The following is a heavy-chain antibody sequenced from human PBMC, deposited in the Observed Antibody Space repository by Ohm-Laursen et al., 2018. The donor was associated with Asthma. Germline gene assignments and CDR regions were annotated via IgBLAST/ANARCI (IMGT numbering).Heavy chain of an antibody. D-gene: IGHD3-10*01. CDR1: GGSIRSGDYY. CDR3: ARDLSNYYGSGSYYNDRWFDP. Sequence: TLSLTCTVSGGSIRSGDYYWSWIRQPPGKGLEWIGYIYYSGSTYYNPSLKSRITISIDTSKNQFSLKLSSVTAADPAVYYCARDLSNYYGSGSYYNDRWFDPWGQGTLVTVSS. CDR2: IYYSGST. V-gene: IGHV4-30-4*01. J-gene: IGHJ5*02.